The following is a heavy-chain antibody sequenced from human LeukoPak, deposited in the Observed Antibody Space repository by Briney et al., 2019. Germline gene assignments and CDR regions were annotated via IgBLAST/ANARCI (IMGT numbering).Heavy chain of an antibody. CDR3: ARGAGRYYDSSGSLFDI. J-gene: IGHJ3*02. Sequence: GGSLRLSCAASGFTFSSYAMSWVRQAPGKGLEWVPAISGSGGSTYYADSVKGRFTISRDNSKNTLYLQMNSLRAEDTAVYYCARGAGRYYDSSGSLFDIWGRGTMVTVSS. V-gene: IGHV3-23*01. CDR2: ISGSGGST. CDR1: GFTFSSYA. D-gene: IGHD3-22*01.